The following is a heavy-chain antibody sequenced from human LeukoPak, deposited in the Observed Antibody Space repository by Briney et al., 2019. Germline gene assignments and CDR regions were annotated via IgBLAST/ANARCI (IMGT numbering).Heavy chain of an antibody. Sequence: PSETLSLTCAVYGGSFSGYYWSWIRQPPGKGLEWIGEINHSGSTNYNPSLKSRVTISVDTSKNQFSLKLSSVTAADTAVYFCARGSYCSSTSCLIAATANWFDPWGQGTLVTVSS. D-gene: IGHD2-2*01. CDR3: ARGSYCSSTSCLIAATANWFDP. J-gene: IGHJ5*02. CDR2: INHSGST. CDR1: GGSFSGYY. V-gene: IGHV4-34*01.